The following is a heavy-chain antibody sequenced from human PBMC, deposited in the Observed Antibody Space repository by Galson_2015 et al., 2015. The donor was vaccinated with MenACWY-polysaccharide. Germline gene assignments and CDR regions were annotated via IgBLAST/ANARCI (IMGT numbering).Heavy chain of an antibody. J-gene: IGHJ2*01. D-gene: IGHD3-22*01. CDR3: ARDPLDSSGYTRGSVFDL. CDR1: GFTFSSFW. CDR2: IKQDGSEK. Sequence: SLRLSCAASGFTFSSFWMSWVRQAPGKGLECVAIIKQDGSEKYYVGSVKGRFPISRDNAKNSLYLQMNSLRSEDTAVYYCARDPLDSSGYTRGSVFDLWGRGTLVTVSS. V-gene: IGHV3-7*01.